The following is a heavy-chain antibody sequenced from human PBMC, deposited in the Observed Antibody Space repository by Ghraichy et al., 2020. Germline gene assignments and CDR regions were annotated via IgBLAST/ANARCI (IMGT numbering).Heavy chain of an antibody. Sequence: SVKVSCKASGFTFTSSAVQWVRQARGQRLEWIGWIVVGSGNTNYAQKFQERVTITRDMSTSTAYMELSSLRSEDTAVYYCAARFPSRRQWELNWGQGTLVTVST. V-gene: IGHV1-58*01. CDR1: GFTFTSSA. CDR3: AARFPSRRQWELN. J-gene: IGHJ4*02. D-gene: IGHD1-26*01. CDR2: IVVGSGNT.